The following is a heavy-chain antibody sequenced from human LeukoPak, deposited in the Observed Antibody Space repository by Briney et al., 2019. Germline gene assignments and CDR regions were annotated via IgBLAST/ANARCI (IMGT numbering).Heavy chain of an antibody. V-gene: IGHV4-34*01. D-gene: IGHD1-1*01. J-gene: IGHJ4*02. CDR1: GGSFSGKY. Sequence: KPSETLSLTCAVYGGSFSGKYWTWIRQPPGKGLEWIGEITHSGSTYYNPSLKRRVTISVDTSKNQFSLKLNSVTAADTAVYYCARDLTTWGQGTLVTVSS. CDR2: ITHSGST. CDR3: ARDLTT.